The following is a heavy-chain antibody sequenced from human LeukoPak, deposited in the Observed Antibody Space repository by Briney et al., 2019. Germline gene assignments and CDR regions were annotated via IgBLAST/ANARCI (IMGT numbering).Heavy chain of an antibody. CDR1: GLTLNNAW. J-gene: IGHJ4*02. CDR3: TTDVRRGDY. V-gene: IGHV3-15*01. Sequence: GGSLRLSCAASGLTLNNAWMSWVRQAPGKGLEWVGLIKSKTDGGTADYGAPVKGRFTISRDDSKNTLYLQMNSLKTEDTAVYYCTTDVRRGDYWGQGTLVTVSS. CDR2: IKSKTDGGTA.